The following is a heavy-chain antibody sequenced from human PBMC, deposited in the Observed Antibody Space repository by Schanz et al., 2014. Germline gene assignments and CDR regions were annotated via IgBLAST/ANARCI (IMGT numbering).Heavy chain of an antibody. CDR2: INSIGSNT. J-gene: IGHJ3*02. CDR1: GFTFSSHW. CDR3: ARKTKLGVYDGKGGDYLDI. D-gene: IGHD3-10*01. V-gene: IGHV3-74*01. Sequence: EVQLVQSGGGLVQPGGSLRLSCAASGFTFSSHWMHWVRQDPGKGLGWVARINSIGSNTDYADSVTGRFTISRDNAKNAKKLQLNTMSAEDAAVYYCARKTKLGVYDGKGGDYLDIWGQGTMVTVSS.